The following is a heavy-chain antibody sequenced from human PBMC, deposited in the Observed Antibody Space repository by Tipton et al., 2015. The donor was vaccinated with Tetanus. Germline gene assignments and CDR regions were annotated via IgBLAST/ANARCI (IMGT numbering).Heavy chain of an antibody. J-gene: IGHJ5*02. V-gene: IGHV3-33*06. CDR1: GFTFSSYG. CDR3: AKEGLDSGCDSAVDP. D-gene: IGHD5-12*01. Sequence: SLRLSCAASGFTFSSYGMHWVRQAPGKGLEWVAVIWYDGSNKYYADSVKGRFTISRDNSKNTLYLQMNSLRAEDTAVYYCAKEGLDSGCDSAVDPWGQGTLVTVSS. CDR2: IWYDGSNK.